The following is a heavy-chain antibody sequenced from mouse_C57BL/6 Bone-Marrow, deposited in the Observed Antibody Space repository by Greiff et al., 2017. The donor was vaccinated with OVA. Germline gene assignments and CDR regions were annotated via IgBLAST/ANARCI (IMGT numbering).Heavy chain of an antibody. D-gene: IGHD2-4*01. V-gene: IGHV1-64*01. J-gene: IGHJ3*01. CDR1: GYTFTSYW. CDR3: ARKIYYDYPLFAY. CDR2: IHPNSGST. Sequence: VQLQQPGAELVKPGASVKLSCKASGYTFTSYWMHWVKQRPGQGLEWIGMIHPNSGSTNYNEKFKSKATLTVDKSSSTAYMQLSSLTSEDSAVYYCARKIYYDYPLFAYWGQGTLVTVSA.